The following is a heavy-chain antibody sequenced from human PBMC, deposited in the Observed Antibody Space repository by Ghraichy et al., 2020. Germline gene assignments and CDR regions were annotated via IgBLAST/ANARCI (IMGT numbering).Heavy chain of an antibody. CDR2: SRKKADSYAT. V-gene: IGHV3-72*01. CDR1: GFTISDYC. Sequence: GGSLRLSCAASGFTISDYCIDWVRQAPGKGLEWLGRSRKKADSYATEYAASVRGRFTISRDDSENSLYLQMSSLKTEDTAVYFCARDSGRLGDFDYWGQGSVVTVSS. CDR3: ARDSGRLGDFDY. J-gene: IGHJ4*02. D-gene: IGHD1-26*01.